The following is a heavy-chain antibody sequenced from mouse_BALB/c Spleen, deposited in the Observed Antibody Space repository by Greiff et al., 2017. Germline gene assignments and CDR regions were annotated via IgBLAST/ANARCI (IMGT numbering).Heavy chain of an antibody. J-gene: IGHJ3*01. V-gene: IGHV5-12-1*01. Sequence: EVQVVESGGGLVKPGGSLKLSCAASGFAFSSYDMSWVRQTPEKRLEWVAYISSGGGSTYYPDTVKGRFTISRDNAKNTLYLQMSSLKSEDTAMYYCARDNGSSYRWFAYWGQGTLVTVSA. CDR1: GFAFSSYD. CDR3: ARDNGSSYRWFAY. CDR2: ISSGGGST. D-gene: IGHD1-1*01.